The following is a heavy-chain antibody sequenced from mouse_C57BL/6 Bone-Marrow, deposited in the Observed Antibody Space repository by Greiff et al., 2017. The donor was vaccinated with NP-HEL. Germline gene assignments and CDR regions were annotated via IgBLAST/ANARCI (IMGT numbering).Heavy chain of an antibody. Sequence: VKLVESGPGILQPSQTLSLTCSFSGFSLSTFGMGVGWIRQPSGKGLEWLAHTWWDDAKYYNPALKSRPTTSNDTSKNQLFLKIAKVDTEDTATYYGAEIWHCYGSSHFDDWGKGTTLTVSS. CDR3: AEIWHCYGSSHFDD. V-gene: IGHV8-8*01. CDR1: GFSLSTFGMG. J-gene: IGHJ2*01. D-gene: IGHD1-1*01. CDR2: TWWDDAK.